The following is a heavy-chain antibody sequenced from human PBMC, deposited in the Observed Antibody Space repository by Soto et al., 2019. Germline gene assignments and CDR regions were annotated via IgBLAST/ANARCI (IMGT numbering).Heavy chain of an antibody. J-gene: IGHJ4*02. V-gene: IGHV4-59*01. CDR3: ARDQVAAAGPFDY. CDR2: IYYSGST. Sequence: SETLSLTCTVSGGSISSYYWSWIRQPPGKGLEWIGYIYYSGSTNYNPSLKSRVTISVDTSKNQFSLKLSSVTAADTAVYYCARDQVAAAGPFDYWGQGTLVTVSS. CDR1: GGSISSYY. D-gene: IGHD6-13*01.